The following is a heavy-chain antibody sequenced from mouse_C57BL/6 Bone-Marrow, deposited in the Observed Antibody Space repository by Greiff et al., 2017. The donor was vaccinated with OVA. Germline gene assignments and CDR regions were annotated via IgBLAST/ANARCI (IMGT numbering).Heavy chain of an antibody. Sequence: QVHVKQSGAELVRPGTSVKMSCKASGYTFTNYWIGWAKQRPGHGLEWIGDIYPGGGYTNYNEKFKGKATLTADKSSSTAYMQFSSLTSEDSAIYYCAREVTTVVATYYFDYWGQGTTLTVSS. CDR2: IYPGGGYT. D-gene: IGHD1-1*01. J-gene: IGHJ2*01. CDR1: GYTFTNYW. V-gene: IGHV1-63*01. CDR3: AREVTTVVATYYFDY.